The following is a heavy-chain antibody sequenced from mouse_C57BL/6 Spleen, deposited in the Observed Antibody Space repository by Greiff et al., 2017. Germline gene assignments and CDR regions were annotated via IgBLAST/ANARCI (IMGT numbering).Heavy chain of an antibody. J-gene: IGHJ3*01. Sequence: QVQLQQSGAELVRPGTSVKVSCKASGYAFTNYLIEWVKQRPGQGLEWIGVINPGSGGTNYNEKFKGKATLTADKSSSTAYMQLSSLTSEDSAVYFCASTTPFAYWGQGTLVTVSA. CDR1: GYAFTNYL. V-gene: IGHV1-54*01. D-gene: IGHD1-1*01. CDR3: ASTTPFAY. CDR2: INPGSGGT.